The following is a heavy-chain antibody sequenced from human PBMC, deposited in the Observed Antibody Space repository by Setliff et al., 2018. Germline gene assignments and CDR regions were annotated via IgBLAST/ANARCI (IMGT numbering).Heavy chain of an antibody. V-gene: IGHV3-48*01. CDR3: ATNPRKGRSGGYYYDDPYYYYMDV. J-gene: IGHJ6*03. CDR1: GITFSTYS. CDR2: ISSRSDII. Sequence: GGSRRLSCAASGITFSTYSMKWVRQAPGKGLEWGSYISSRSDIIYYADSVKGRFTISRDNAKNSLYLQVNSLRAEDTAVYYCATNPRKGRSGGYYYDDPYYYYMDVWGKGTTVTVSS. D-gene: IGHD3-22*01.